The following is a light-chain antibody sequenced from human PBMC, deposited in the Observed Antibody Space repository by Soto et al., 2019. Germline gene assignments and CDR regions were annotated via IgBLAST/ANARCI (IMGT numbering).Light chain of an antibody. J-gene: IGLJ1*01. CDR3: SSYTSTGTPV. V-gene: IGLV2-11*01. Sequence: QSALTQPRSVSGSPGQSVTISCTGTSSDVGGYDYVSWYQQYPGKAPKLLISDVTERPSGVPDRFSGSKSGNTASLTISGLQAEDEADYYCSSYTSTGTPVFGTGTKVTVL. CDR2: DVT. CDR1: SSDVGGYDY.